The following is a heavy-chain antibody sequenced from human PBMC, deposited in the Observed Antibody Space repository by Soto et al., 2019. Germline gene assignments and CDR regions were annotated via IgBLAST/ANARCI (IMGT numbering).Heavy chain of an antibody. J-gene: IGHJ5*02. Sequence: QVQLQESGPGLVKPSQTLSLTCTVSGGSISSGGYYWSWIRQHPGKGLEWIGYSYYSGSTDYNPSLNCRVTISVYLTKLQFALNLHSVTASDTAVYYPAKGGPRAPGSDSSWFDPWVQGTLVTVPS. CDR2: SYYSGST. CDR3: AKGGPRAPGSDSSWFDP. D-gene: IGHD3-22*01. V-gene: IGHV4-31*03. CDR1: GGSISSGGYY.